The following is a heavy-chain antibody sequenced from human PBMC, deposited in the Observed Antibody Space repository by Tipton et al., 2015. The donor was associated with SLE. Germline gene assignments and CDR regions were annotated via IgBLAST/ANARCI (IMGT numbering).Heavy chain of an antibody. D-gene: IGHD6-19*01. CDR3: ARGGLGRGSGWSGAFAP. CDR1: GGSISSGNYY. CDR2: IYTRGSA. J-gene: IGHJ5*02. Sequence: TLSLTCTVSGGSISSGNYYWTWIRQPAGKGLEWIGRIYTRGSANYNPSLKSRVTISVDTSKNQFSLKLSSVTAADTAVYYCARGGLGRGSGWSGAFAPWGQGTLATVSS. V-gene: IGHV4-61*02.